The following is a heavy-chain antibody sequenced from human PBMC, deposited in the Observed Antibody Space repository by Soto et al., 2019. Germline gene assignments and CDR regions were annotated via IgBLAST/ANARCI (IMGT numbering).Heavy chain of an antibody. Sequence: SETLCLTCTVSGDSIGSSTYFCGRVRQPPGKGLEWIGSIYYSGSTYYNPSLKSRVTISVDTSKNHFSLKLRSVTAADTAVYYCARHLGEGYFDYWGQGTLVTVS. CDR2: IYYSGST. CDR1: GDSIGSSTYF. CDR3: ARHLGEGYFDY. J-gene: IGHJ4*02. V-gene: IGHV4-39*01.